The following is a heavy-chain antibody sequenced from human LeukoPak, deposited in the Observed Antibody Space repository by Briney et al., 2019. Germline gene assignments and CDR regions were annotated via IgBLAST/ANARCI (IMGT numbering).Heavy chain of an antibody. D-gene: IGHD6-13*01. CDR1: GGSISSYY. CDR2: IYYSGST. J-gene: IGHJ5*02. V-gene: IGHV4-59*12. Sequence: SETLSLTCTVSGGSISSYYWSWIRQPPGKGLEWIGYIYYSGSTSYNPSLKSRVTISIDTSKNQFSLRLSSVTAADTAVYYCARGQGIAAAAASNWFDPWGQGTLVTVSS. CDR3: ARGQGIAAAAASNWFDP.